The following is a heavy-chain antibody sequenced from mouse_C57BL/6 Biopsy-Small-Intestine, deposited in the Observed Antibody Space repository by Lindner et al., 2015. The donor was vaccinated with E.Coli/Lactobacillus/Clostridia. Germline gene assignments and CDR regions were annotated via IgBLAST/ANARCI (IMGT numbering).Heavy chain of an antibody. D-gene: IGHD2-2*01. J-gene: IGHJ3*01. V-gene: IGHV14-2*01. CDR1: GFNIKDYF. CDR3: VPLPWLRRDAY. Sequence: VQLQESGAELVKPGASVKLSCTASGFNIKDYFMYWIKQRTEQGLEWIGRIDPEDGETKYAPKFQGKAAITTDTSSNTAYLLLNSPTSEDTAVYYCVPLPWLRRDAYWGQGTLVTVSA. CDR2: IDPEDGET.